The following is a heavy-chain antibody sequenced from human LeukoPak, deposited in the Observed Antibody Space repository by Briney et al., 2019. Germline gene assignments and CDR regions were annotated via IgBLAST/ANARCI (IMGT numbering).Heavy chain of an antibody. D-gene: IGHD6-13*01. J-gene: IGHJ4*02. CDR3: AIKKGGSSWYGPTFDY. CDR1: GFAFSSYA. Sequence: GGPLRLSCAASGFAFSSYAMSWVRQAPGKGLEWVSAISGSGGSTYYADSVKGRFTISRDNSKNTLYLQMNSLRAEDTAVYYCAIKKGGSSWYGPTFDYWGQGTLVTVSS. CDR2: ISGSGGST. V-gene: IGHV3-23*01.